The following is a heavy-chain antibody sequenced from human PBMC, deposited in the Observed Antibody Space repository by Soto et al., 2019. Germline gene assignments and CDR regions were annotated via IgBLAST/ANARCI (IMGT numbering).Heavy chain of an antibody. D-gene: IGHD6-19*01. Sequence: QVQLQESGPGLVKPSQTLSLTCTVSGGSISSSDYYWSWIRQHPGKGLEWIGDTYYGGSAYYHPSLKSRVTPSLDTSKSLFSLKPSAVTAAHTAVYYCAGAVSPNSRGWYTVLVRWFDPWGQGTLVTVSS. J-gene: IGHJ5*02. CDR2: TYYGGSA. V-gene: IGHV4-31*03. CDR3: AGAVSPNSRGWYTVLVRWFDP. CDR1: GGSISSSDYY.